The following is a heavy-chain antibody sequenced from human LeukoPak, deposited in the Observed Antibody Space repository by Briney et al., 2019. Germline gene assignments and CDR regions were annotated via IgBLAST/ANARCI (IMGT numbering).Heavy chain of an antibody. CDR3: ARGVVAGKARFFDY. V-gene: IGHV4-38-2*02. Sequence: SQTLSLTCTVSGGSISSGYYWGWIRQPPGKGLEWIGSIYHSGSTYYNPSLKSRVTISVDTSKSQFSLKLSSVTAADTAVYYCARGVVAGKARFFDYWGQGTLVTVSS. CDR1: GGSISSGYY. J-gene: IGHJ4*02. D-gene: IGHD6-19*01. CDR2: IYHSGST.